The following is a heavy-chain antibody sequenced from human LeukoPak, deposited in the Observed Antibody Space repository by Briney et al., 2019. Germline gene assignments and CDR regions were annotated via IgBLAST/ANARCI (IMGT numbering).Heavy chain of an antibody. CDR3: TTDLAAGTVDY. CDR1: GFTFSNAW. J-gene: IGHJ4*02. V-gene: IGHV3-15*01. CDR2: IKSKTDGGTT. Sequence: GGSLRLSCAASGFTFSNAWMSWVRQAPGKGLEWVGRIKSKTDGGTTDYAAPVKGRFTISRDDSKNTLYLQMNSLETEDTAVYYCTTDLAAGTVDYWGQGTLVTVSS. D-gene: IGHD6-19*01.